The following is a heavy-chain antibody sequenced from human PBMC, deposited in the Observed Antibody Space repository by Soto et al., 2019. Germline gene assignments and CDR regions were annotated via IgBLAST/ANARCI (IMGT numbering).Heavy chain of an antibody. CDR3: ARVFESYGMDV. Sequence: GGSLRLSCAASGFTFRSYGLHWVRQAPGKGLEWVAVIWDDGSNKYYAESVKGRFTISRDDSKNMLYLQMNSLRVEDTAVYYCARVFESYGMDVWGQGTTVTVSS. J-gene: IGHJ6*02. CDR1: GFTFRSYG. V-gene: IGHV3-33*01. CDR2: IWDDGSNK.